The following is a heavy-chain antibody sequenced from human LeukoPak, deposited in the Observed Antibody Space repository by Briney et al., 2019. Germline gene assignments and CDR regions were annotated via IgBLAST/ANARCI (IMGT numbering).Heavy chain of an antibody. CDR2: ISDNGDST. J-gene: IGHJ4*02. V-gene: IGHV3-23*01. Sequence: GGSLRLSCAASGFTFSGSAMTWVRQAPGKGLEWVSSISDNGDSTYYADSVKGRFTISRDNSRDTLYVQMHNLRAEDAAVYYCAKSRSEAQRGYFDYWGQGTLVTVSS. CDR3: AKSRSEAQRGYFDY. CDR1: GFTFSGSA. D-gene: IGHD5-24*01.